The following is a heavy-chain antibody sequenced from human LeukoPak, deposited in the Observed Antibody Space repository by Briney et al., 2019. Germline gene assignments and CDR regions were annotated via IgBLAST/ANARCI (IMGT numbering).Heavy chain of an antibody. CDR2: IAASGTT. J-gene: IGHJ4*02. CDR3: ARFPYFEGFDY. CDR1: GGSIESYY. V-gene: IGHV4-4*08. D-gene: IGHD3-9*01. Sequence: ASETLSLTCSVSGGSIESYYWSWIRQPPGKGLEFIGYIAASGTTKHNPYLKSRVTLSMDTSKNQFSLKLRSVTAADTAVYFCARFPYFEGFDYWGQGTQVIVSS.